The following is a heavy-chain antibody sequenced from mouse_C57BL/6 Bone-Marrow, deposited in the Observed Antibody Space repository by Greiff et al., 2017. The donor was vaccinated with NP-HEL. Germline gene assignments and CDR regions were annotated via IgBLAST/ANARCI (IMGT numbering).Heavy chain of an antibody. CDR1: GYTFTSYW. V-gene: IGHV1-52*01. D-gene: IGHD3-2*02. J-gene: IGHJ3*01. Sequence: QVQLQQPGAELVRPGSSVKLSCKASGYTFTSYWMHWVKQRPIQGLEWIGNIDPSDSETHSNQKFKDKATLTVDKSSSTAYMQLSSLTSEDSAVYYCARSGYWGQGTLVTVSA. CDR3: ARSGY. CDR2: IDPSDSET.